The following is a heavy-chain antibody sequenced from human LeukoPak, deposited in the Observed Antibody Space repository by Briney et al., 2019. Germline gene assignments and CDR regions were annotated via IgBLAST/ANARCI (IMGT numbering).Heavy chain of an antibody. CDR2: IYSGGST. CDR1: GFTVSSNY. D-gene: IGHD3-22*01. J-gene: IGHJ4*02. Sequence: PGGSLRLSCAASGFTVSSNYMSWVRQAPGKGLEWASVIYSGGSTYYADSVKGRFTISRDNSKNTLYLQMNSLRAEDTAVYYCASLGDYYDSSGYYYWGQGTLVTVSS. V-gene: IGHV3-53*01. CDR3: ASLGDYYDSSGYYY.